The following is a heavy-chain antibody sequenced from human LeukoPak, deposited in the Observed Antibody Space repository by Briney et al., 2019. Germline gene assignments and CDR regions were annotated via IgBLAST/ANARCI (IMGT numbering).Heavy chain of an antibody. CDR3: AREYSSSGTGAFDI. CDR1: GFTFSNYA. Sequence: GRSLRLSCAASGFTFSNYAMHWVRRAPGKGLEWVAVISSDGSYKYYADSVKGRFTISRDNSKNTMYLQMNSLRAEDTAVYYCAREYSSSGTGAFDIWGQGTMVTVSS. CDR2: ISSDGSYK. V-gene: IGHV3-30*04. J-gene: IGHJ3*02. D-gene: IGHD6-13*01.